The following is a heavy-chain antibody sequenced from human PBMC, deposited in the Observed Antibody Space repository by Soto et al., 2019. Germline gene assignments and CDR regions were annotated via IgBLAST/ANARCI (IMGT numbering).Heavy chain of an antibody. CDR1: GFTFHDYT. CDR3: AKDFGLVGATYYYYYGMDV. D-gene: IGHD1-26*01. J-gene: IGHJ6*02. CDR2: ISWDGGST. Sequence: GGSLRLSCAASGFTFHDYTMHWVRQAPGKGLEWVSLISWDGGSTYYADPVKGRFTISRDNSKNSLYLQMNSLRTEDTALYYCAKDFGLVGATYYYYYGMDVWGQGTTVTASS. V-gene: IGHV3-43*01.